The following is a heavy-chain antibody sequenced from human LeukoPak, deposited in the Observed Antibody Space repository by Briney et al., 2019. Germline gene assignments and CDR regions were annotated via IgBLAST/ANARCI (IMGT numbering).Heavy chain of an antibody. CDR3: TRENLDIVATSWFEP. D-gene: IGHD5-12*01. CDR1: GGSISSYY. J-gene: IGHJ5*02. V-gene: IGHV4-59*01. CDR2: IYYSGST. Sequence: SETLSLTCTVSGGSISSYYWSWIRQPPGKGLEWIGYIYYSGSTNYNPSLKSRVTISVDTSKNQSSLKLSSVTAAHTAVYYFTRENLDIVATSWFEPWGPGTLVTVSS.